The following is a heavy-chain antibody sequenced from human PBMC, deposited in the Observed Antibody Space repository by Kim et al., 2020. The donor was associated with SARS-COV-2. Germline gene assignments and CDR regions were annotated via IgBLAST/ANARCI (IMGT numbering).Heavy chain of an antibody. CDR3: ARGGLGDFWSGYYPVKNYYYYGMDV. V-gene: IGHV4-34*01. CDR1: GGSFSGYY. Sequence: SETLSLTCAVYGGSFSGYYWSWIRQPPGKGLEWIGEINHSGSTNYNPSLKSRVTISVDTSKNQFSLKLSSVTAADTAVYYCARGGLGDFWSGYYPVKNYYYYGMDVWGQGTTVTVSS. D-gene: IGHD3-3*01. J-gene: IGHJ6*02. CDR2: INHSGST.